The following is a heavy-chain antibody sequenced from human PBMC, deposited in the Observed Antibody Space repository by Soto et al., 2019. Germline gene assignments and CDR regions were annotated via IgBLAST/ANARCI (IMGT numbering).Heavy chain of an antibody. V-gene: IGHV1-8*01. Sequence: QVQLVQSGAEVKKPGASVKVSCKASGYTFTSYDINWVRQATGQGLEWMGWMNPNSGTTGYAQKSQGRVTMTRNTSITTAYMELSSLRSEHTAVYYCAREISGSYRFDYWGQGTLVTVSS. CDR2: MNPNSGTT. J-gene: IGHJ4*02. CDR1: GYTFTSYD. D-gene: IGHD1-26*01. CDR3: AREISGSYRFDY.